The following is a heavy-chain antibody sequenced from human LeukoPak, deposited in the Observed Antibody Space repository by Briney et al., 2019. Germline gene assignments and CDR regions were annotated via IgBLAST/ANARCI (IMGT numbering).Heavy chain of an antibody. CDR2: ITPPFDTT. J-gene: IGHJ6*03. CDR1: GYTFTSYG. V-gene: IGHV1-69*06. Sequence: SVKVSCKASGYTFTSYGISWVRQAPGQGLQWMGGITPPFDTTKYAQKFQGRVTITADKSTSTAYMDLRSLRSEDTAVYYCARAVNGFALIRGARDFYYYMDVWGKGTTVTVSS. CDR3: ARAVNGFALIRGARDFYYYMDV. D-gene: IGHD3-10*01.